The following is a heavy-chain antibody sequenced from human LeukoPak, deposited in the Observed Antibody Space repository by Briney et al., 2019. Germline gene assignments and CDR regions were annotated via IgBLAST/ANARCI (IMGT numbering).Heavy chain of an antibody. J-gene: IGHJ4*02. D-gene: IGHD4-23*01. CDR3: ARGRWFFPLDY. CDR2: ISAYNGNT. CDR1: GGTFSSYA. Sequence: ASVKVSCKAFGGTFSSYAISWVRQAPGQGLEWMGRISAYNGNTNYAQKLQGRVTMTTDTSTSTAYMELRSLRSDDTAVYYCARGRWFFPLDYWGQGTLVTVSS. V-gene: IGHV1-18*01.